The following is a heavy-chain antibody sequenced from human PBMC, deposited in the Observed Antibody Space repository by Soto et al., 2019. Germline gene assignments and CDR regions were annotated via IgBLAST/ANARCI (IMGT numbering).Heavy chain of an antibody. CDR2: IYYSGST. J-gene: IGHJ6*03. CDR3: ARGDYGDYGFDYYYYMDV. Sequence: SETLSLTCTVSGGSISSSSYYWGWIREPPGKGLEWIGSIYYSGSTYYNPSVKSRVTISVDTSKNQFSLKLSSVTAADTAVYYCARGDYGDYGFDYYYYMDVWGKGTTVTVSS. CDR1: GGSISSSSYY. V-gene: IGHV4-39*01. D-gene: IGHD4-17*01.